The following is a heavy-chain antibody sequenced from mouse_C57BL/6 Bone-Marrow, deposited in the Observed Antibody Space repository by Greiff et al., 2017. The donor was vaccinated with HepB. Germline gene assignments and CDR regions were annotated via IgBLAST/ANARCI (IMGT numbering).Heavy chain of an antibody. Sequence: EVQLQQSGGGLVQPGGSMKLSCVASGFTFSNYWMNWVRQSPEKGLEWVAQIRLKSDNYATHYAESVKGRFTISRDDYKSSVYLQMNNLRAEDTGIYYCTAYYYGYFDYWGQGTTLTVSS. J-gene: IGHJ2*01. CDR2: IRLKSDNYAT. V-gene: IGHV6-3*01. D-gene: IGHD1-1*01. CDR1: GFTFSNYW. CDR3: TAYYYGYFDY.